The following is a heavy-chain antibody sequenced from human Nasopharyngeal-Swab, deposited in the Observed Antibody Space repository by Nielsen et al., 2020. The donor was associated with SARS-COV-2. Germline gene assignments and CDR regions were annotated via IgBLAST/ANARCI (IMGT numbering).Heavy chain of an antibody. D-gene: IGHD3-16*01. CDR2: VSKNGDTT. J-gene: IGHJ5*02. Sequence: GGSLRLSCAASGFTLRSYAMTWVRQTPGKGLEWVSSVSKNGDTTFYADSVRGRFTISSDDSKSTLYLQMSSLRAEDTAVYFCARGGDPTRVTPTRGLDPWGQGTMVTVSS. CDR1: GFTLRSYA. CDR3: ARGGDPTRVTPTRGLDP. V-gene: IGHV3-23*01.